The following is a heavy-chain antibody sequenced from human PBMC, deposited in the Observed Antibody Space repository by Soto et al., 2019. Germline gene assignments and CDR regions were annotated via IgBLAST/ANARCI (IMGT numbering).Heavy chain of an antibody. CDR2: IYYSGSI. CDR1: GGSISSGGYY. V-gene: IGHV4-31*03. J-gene: IGHJ4*02. Sequence: PSETLSLTCTVSGGSISSGGYYWSWIRQHPGKGLEWIGYIYYSGSIYYNPSLKSRVTISVDTSKNQFSLKLSSVTAADTAVYYCATADYGGNSGEDYWGQGTLVTVSS. D-gene: IGHD4-17*01. CDR3: ATADYGGNSGEDY.